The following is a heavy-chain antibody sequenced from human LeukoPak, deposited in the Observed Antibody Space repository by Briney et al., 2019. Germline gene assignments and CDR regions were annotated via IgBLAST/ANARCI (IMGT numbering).Heavy chain of an antibody. CDR1: GFTFSSYG. Sequence: GGSLRLPCAASGFTFSSYGMHWVRQAPGKGLEWVAVIWYDGSNKYYADSVKGRFTISRDNSKNTLYLQMNSLRAEDTAVYYCARDPMGIAAAGIDYWGQGTLVTVSS. CDR2: IWYDGSNK. CDR3: ARDPMGIAAAGIDY. J-gene: IGHJ4*02. D-gene: IGHD6-13*01. V-gene: IGHV3-33*01.